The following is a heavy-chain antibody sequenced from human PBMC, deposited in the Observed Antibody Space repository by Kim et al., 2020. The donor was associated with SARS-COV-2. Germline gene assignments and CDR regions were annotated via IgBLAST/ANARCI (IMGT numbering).Heavy chain of an antibody. D-gene: IGHD1-26*01. J-gene: IGHJ4*02. CDR2: ISAYNGNT. V-gene: IGHV1-18*04. Sequence: ASVKVSCKASGYTFTSYGISWVRQAPGQGLEWMGWISAYNGNTNYAQKLQGRVTMTTDTSTSTDYMALRSLRTDDTAVYYCARDGGVVGARFDYWGQGTLVTVSS. CDR3: ARDGGVVGARFDY. CDR1: GYTFTSYG.